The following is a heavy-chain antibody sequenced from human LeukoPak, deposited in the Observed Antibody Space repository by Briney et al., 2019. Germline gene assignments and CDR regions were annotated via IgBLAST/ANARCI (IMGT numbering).Heavy chain of an antibody. CDR1: GFTFSSYA. D-gene: IGHD2-2*01. CDR3: ARSMRRYCSSTSCPRDP. Sequence: QPGGSLRLSCAGSGFTFSSYAMHWVRQAPGKGLEWVAVISYDGSNKYYADSVKGRFTISRDNSKNTLYLQMNSLRAEDTAVYYCARSMRRYCSSTSCPRDPWGQGTLVTVSS. J-gene: IGHJ5*02. V-gene: IGHV3-30*01. CDR2: ISYDGSNK.